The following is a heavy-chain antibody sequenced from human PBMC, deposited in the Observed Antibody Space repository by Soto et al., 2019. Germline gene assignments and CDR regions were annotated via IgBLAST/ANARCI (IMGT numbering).Heavy chain of an antibody. J-gene: IGHJ4*02. V-gene: IGHV3-7*04. D-gene: IGHD2-2*01. CDR1: GFTFSSNW. CDR2: IRQDGSEK. Sequence: EVQLVESWGNLVQPGGSLRLSCVGSGFTFSSNWMTWVRQAPGKGLEWVGNIRQDGSEKNYVDSVKGRLTISRDNAKNSLYLQMNRLRAEDTAVYYCAREIVVARGASYFDYWGPGTLVTVSS. CDR3: AREIVVARGASYFDY.